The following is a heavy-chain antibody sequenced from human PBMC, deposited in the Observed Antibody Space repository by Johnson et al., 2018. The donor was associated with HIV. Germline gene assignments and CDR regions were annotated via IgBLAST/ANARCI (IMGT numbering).Heavy chain of an antibody. V-gene: IGHV3-23*04. J-gene: IGHJ3*02. CDR1: GFTFSSYA. Sequence: EVQLVESGGGLVQPGGSLRLSCAASGFTFSSYAMSWVRQAPGKGLEWASAISGTGGTTYYADSVKGRFTISRDNAKNTLYLQMNSLRAEDTAMYFCARGGAFHAFDIWGHGTTVTVSS. D-gene: IGHD3-3*02. CDR3: ARGGAFHAFDI. CDR2: ISGTGGTT.